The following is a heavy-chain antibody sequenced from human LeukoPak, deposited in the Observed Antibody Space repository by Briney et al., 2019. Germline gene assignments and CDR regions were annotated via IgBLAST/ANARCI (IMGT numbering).Heavy chain of an antibody. D-gene: IGHD3-22*01. CDR1: GYTSTSYY. CDR3: ARVRIVGGEGFDY. CDR2: INPNSGGT. J-gene: IGHJ4*02. V-gene: IGHV1-2*02. Sequence: GASVKVSCKASGYTSTSYYIHWVRQAPGQGLGWMGWINPNSGGTNYAQKFQGRVTMTRDTSISTAYMELSRLRSDDTAVYYCARVRIVGGEGFDYWGQGTLVTVSS.